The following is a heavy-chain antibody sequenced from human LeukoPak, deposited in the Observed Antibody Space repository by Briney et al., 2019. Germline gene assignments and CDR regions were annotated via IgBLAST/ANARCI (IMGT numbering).Heavy chain of an antibody. D-gene: IGHD3-10*01. J-gene: IGHJ4*02. Sequence: PSETLSLTCAVYGGSFSGYYWSWTRQPPGKGLEWIGEINHSGSTNYNPSLKSRVTISVDTSKNQFSLKLSSVTAADTAVYYCARGRQAYYYGSGSYNYWGQGTLVTVSS. CDR2: INHSGST. V-gene: IGHV4-34*01. CDR1: GGSFSGYY. CDR3: ARGRQAYYYGSGSYNY.